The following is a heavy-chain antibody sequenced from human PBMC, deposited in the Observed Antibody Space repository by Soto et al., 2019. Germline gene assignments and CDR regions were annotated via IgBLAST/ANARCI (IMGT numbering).Heavy chain of an antibody. J-gene: IGHJ4*02. CDR3: ARVQTYYYGSGSKNKEKTFDY. D-gene: IGHD3-10*01. V-gene: IGHV4-4*02. Sequence: SETLSLTCAVSGGSISSSNWWSWVRQPPGKGLEWIGEIYHSGSTNYNPSHKSRVTISVDKSKNQFSLKLSSVTAADTAVYYCARVQTYYYGSGSKNKEKTFDYWGQGTLGTVSS. CDR1: GGSISSSNW. CDR2: IYHSGST.